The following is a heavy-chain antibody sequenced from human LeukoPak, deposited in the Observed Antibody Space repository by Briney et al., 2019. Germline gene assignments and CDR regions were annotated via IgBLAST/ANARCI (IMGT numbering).Heavy chain of an antibody. CDR1: GFTFSSYA. J-gene: IGHJ4*02. V-gene: IGHV3-30*04. D-gene: IGHD5-18*01. CDR2: ISYDGSNK. Sequence: GGSLRLSCAASGFTFSSYAMHWVRQAPGKGLEWVAVISYDGSNKYYADSVKGRFTISRDNSKNTLYLQMNSLRAEDTAVYYCASLPAIFRDPLWDTAMVFDYWGQGTLVTVSS. CDR3: ASLPAIFRDPLWDTAMVFDY.